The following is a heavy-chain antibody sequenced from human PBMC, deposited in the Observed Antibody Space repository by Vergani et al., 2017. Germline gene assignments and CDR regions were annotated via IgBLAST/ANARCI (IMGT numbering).Heavy chain of an antibody. CDR2: IWYDGSNK. CDR3: AKDLGDFWSGYFDLRALTHYYYYYGMDV. CDR1: GFTFSSYG. D-gene: IGHD3-3*01. Sequence: QVQLVESGGGVVQPGRSLRLSCAASGFTFSSYGMHWVRQAPGKGLEWVAVIWYDGSNKYYADSVKGRFTISRDNSKTTLYLQMNSLRAEDTAVYYCAKDLGDFWSGYFDLRALTHYYYYYGMDVWGQGTTVTVSS. J-gene: IGHJ6*02. V-gene: IGHV3-33*06.